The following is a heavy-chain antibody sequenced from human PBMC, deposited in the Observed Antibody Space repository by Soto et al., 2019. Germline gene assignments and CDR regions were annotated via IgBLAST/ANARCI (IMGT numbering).Heavy chain of an antibody. J-gene: IGHJ5*02. CDR1: GGSISSSRYF. D-gene: IGHD2-15*01. Sequence: SETLSLTCTVSGGSISSSRYFWGWIRQPPGKGLEWIGSIYYSGSTYYNPSLKSRVTVSVDTSKNQFSLKLNSVTAADTAVYYCARHRSDFWFDPWGQGTLVTVSS. CDR3: ARHRSDFWFDP. V-gene: IGHV4-39*01. CDR2: IYYSGST.